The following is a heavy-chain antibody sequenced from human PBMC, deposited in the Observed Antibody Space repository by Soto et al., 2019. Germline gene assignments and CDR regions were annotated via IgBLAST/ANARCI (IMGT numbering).Heavy chain of an antibody. V-gene: IGHV4-59*12. D-gene: IGHD2-15*01. CDR3: ARDRRYCSGGSCYGPSGWFDP. J-gene: IGHJ5*02. CDR1: GGSISTYY. Sequence: SETLSLTCTVSGGSISTYYWSWIWQPPGKGLEWIGYIYYSGSTYYNPSLKSRVTISVDTSKNQFSLKLSSVTAADTAVYYCARDRRYCSGGSCYGPSGWFDPWGQGTLVTVSS. CDR2: IYYSGST.